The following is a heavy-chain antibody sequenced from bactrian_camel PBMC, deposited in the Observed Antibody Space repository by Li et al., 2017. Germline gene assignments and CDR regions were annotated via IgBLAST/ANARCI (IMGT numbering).Heavy chain of an antibody. Sequence: HVQLVESGGGSVEAGGTLTLSCAASGPLYHSYSMAWFRQAPGKEREGVASIDGDGHTGYLDSVKGRFTISKDIAKNTLFLQMIDLKPEDTAVYYCAADTVHGGSWYEYSSWGQ. CDR3: AADTVHGGSWYEYSS. CDR2: IDGDGHT. D-gene: IGHD6*01. J-gene: IGHJ4*01. CDR1: GPLYHSYS. V-gene: IGHV3S55*01.